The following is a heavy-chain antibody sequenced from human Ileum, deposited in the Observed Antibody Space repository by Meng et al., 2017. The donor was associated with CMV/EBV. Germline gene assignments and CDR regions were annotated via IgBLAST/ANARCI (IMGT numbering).Heavy chain of an antibody. D-gene: IGHD3-16*01. Sequence: QLHPPAWCPGRLTPSETLSRHCTVSRGPIGSAWWSWLWQPAGKGLQRIGRNNPIGIINYHPSLKSRVTVSVVRSKNHFSRKLSSVTAADTAVYYSAKSGQGESRPFDYWGKGTLVTVSS. CDR2: NNPIGII. V-gene: IGHV4-4*07. J-gene: IGHJ4*02. CDR3: AKSGQGESRPFDY. CDR1: RGPIGSAW.